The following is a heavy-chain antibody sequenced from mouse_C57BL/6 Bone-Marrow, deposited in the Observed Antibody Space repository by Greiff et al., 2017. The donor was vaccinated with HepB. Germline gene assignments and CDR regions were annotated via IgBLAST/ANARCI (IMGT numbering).Heavy chain of an antibody. Sequence: VQLQQSGAELVRPGASVKLSCTASGFNIKDDYMHWVKQRPEQGLEWIGWIDPENGDTEYASKFQGKATITADTSSNTAYLQLSSLTSEDTAVYYCNTGGYGKGNAMDYWGQGASVTVAS. CDR3: NTGGYGKGNAMDY. J-gene: IGHJ4*01. CDR2: IDPENGDT. D-gene: IGHD2-2*01. V-gene: IGHV14-4*01. CDR1: GFNIKDDY.